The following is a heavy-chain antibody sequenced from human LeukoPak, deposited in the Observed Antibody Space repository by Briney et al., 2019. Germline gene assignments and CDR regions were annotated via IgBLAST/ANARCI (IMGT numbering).Heavy chain of an antibody. CDR1: GGSISSGGYS. Sequence: SQTLSLTCAVSGGSISSGGYSWSWIRQPPGKGLEWIGYIYHSGSTYYNPSLKSRVTISVDTSKNQFSLKLSSVTAADTAVYYCARGFYDFWSGYYGYFDYWGQGTLVTVSS. CDR2: IYHSGST. CDR3: ARGFYDFWSGYYGYFDY. J-gene: IGHJ4*02. V-gene: IGHV4-30-2*01. D-gene: IGHD3-3*01.